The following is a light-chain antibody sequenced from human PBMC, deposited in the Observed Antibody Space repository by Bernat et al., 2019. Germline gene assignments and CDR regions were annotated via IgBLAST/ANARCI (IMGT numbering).Light chain of an antibody. CDR3: MQALQTPLA. Sequence: DIVMTQSPLSLPVTPGEPASISCRSSESLLHSDGYNYLDWYVQKPGQSPQLLIYLVSHRAAGVPDRFSGSGSGTDFTLKISRVEAEDVGIYYCMQALQTPLAFGGGTKVEIK. J-gene: IGKJ4*01. CDR2: LVS. V-gene: IGKV2-28*01. CDR1: ESLLHSDGYNY.